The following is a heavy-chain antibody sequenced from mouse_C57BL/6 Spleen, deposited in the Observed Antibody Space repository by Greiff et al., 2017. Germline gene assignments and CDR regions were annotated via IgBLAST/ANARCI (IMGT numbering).Heavy chain of an antibody. CDR2: FYPGSGSI. CDR1: GYTFTEYT. Sequence: VKLLESGAELVKPGASVKLSCKASGYTFTEYTIHWVKQRSGQGLEWIGWFYPGSGSIKYNEKFKEKATLTADKSSSTVYMELSRLTSEDSAVYFCARHEEGLERFAYWGQGTLVTVSA. V-gene: IGHV1-62-2*01. CDR3: ARHEEGLERFAY. J-gene: IGHJ3*01.